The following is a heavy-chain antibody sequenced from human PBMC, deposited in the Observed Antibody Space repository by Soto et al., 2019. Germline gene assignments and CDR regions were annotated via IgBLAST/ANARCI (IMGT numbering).Heavy chain of an antibody. D-gene: IGHD1-20*01. CDR1: GYTFTSYW. CDR3: ARRLYNWNSFDY. J-gene: IGHJ4*02. Sequence: PGESLKISCKGSGYTFTSYWIAWVRQMPGKGLEWMGIIYPGDSDTRYSPSFQGQVTISADKSISTAYLQWSSLKASDTAIYYCARRLYNWNSFDYWGQGTLVTVSS. CDR2: IYPGDSDT. V-gene: IGHV5-51*01.